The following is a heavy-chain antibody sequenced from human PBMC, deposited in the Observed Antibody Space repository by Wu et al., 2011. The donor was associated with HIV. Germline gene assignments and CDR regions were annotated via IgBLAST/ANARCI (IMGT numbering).Heavy chain of an antibody. D-gene: IGHD2-21*01. CDR2: FDPEDGEA. J-gene: IGHJ4*02. V-gene: IGHV1-69-2*01. Sequence: EVQLVQSGAEVKKPGATVKISCQVAGYTFTDYYMHWVQQAPGKGLEWMGNFDPEDGEAIYAQKFQGRVTMTEDTSTDTAYMELSSLRSEDTAVYYCARASSLYRDSPNFASWGQGTLVTVSS. CDR1: GYTFTDYY. CDR3: ARASSLYRDSPNFAS.